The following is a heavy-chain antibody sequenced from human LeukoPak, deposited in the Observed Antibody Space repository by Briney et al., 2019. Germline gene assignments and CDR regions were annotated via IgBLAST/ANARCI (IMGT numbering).Heavy chain of an antibody. D-gene: IGHD3-10*01. J-gene: IGHJ4*02. V-gene: IGHV1-24*01. CDR2: FDPEDGET. CDR3: TITMVRGVITDPDY. CDR1: GYTLTELS. Sequence: ASVKVSCKVSGYTLTELSMHWVRQAPGKGLEWVGGFDPEDGETIYAQKFQGRVTMTEDTSTDTAYMELSSLRSEDTAVYYCTITMVRGVITDPDYWGQGTLVTVSS.